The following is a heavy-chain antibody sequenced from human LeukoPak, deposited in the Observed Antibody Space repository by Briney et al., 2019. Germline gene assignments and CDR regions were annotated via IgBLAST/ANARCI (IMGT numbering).Heavy chain of an antibody. D-gene: IGHD6-19*01. V-gene: IGHV3-73*01. J-gene: IGHJ4*02. CDR2: GRSKGYNYAT. CDR1: GFTVSGSA. Sequence: GGSLKLSCAASGFTVSGSAMHWVRQASGKGLEWLCRGRSKGYNYATAYGASVKDRFIISRDDSKSTAYLQMSSLKSEDTAVYYCETLGETSGWYPDHWGQGTLVTVSS. CDR3: ETLGETSGWYPDH.